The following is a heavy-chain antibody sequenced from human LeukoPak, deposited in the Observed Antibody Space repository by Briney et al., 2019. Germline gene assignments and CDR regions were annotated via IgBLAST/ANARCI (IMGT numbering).Heavy chain of an antibody. Sequence: QPGGSLRLSCAASGFTFSSYAMTWVRQAPGKGLEWVSGISGSGGATYSADSVKGRFTISRDNPKNTLYLQMNSLRAEDTAVYYCAKDPSRLPDDYWGQGTLVTVSS. D-gene: IGHD2-21*01. J-gene: IGHJ4*02. V-gene: IGHV3-23*01. CDR3: AKDPSRLPDDY. CDR1: GFTFSSYA. CDR2: ISGSGGAT.